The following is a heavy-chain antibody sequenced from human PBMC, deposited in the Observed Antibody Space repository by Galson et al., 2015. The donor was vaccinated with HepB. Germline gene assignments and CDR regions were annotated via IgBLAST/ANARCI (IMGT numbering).Heavy chain of an antibody. D-gene: IGHD6-13*01. V-gene: IGHV3-23*01. Sequence: SLRLSCAASGFTFSSYAMSWVRQAPGKGPEWVSAISGSGGSTYYADSVKGRFTISRDNSKNTLYLQMNSLRAEDTAVYYCAKDHDSWPGHPAGGCYGFWGQGTLVTVSS. CDR1: GFTFSSYA. CDR2: ISGSGGST. J-gene: IGHJ4*02. CDR3: AKDHDSWPGHPAGGCYGF.